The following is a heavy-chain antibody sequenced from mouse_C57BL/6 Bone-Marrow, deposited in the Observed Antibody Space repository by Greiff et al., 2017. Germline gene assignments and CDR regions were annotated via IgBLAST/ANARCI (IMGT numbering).Heavy chain of an antibody. CDR2: IYPRCGNT. CDR1: GYTFSSYG. J-gene: IGHJ3*01. CDR3: ARSHYYGSSYEAC. Sequence: VQLQQSGAELARPGASVKLSCKASGYTFSSYGISWVKQRTGQGLEWIGEIYPRCGNTYYNEKFKGKATLTADKSSSTAYMELRSLTSEDSAVYFCARSHYYGSSYEACWGQGTLVTVSA. V-gene: IGHV1-81*01. D-gene: IGHD1-1*01.